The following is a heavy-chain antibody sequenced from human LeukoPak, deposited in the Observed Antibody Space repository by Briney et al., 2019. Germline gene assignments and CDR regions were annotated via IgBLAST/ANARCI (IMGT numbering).Heavy chain of an antibody. J-gene: IGHJ4*02. CDR3: ARVLARSGGSCSPIRGYFDY. D-gene: IGHD2-15*01. CDR2: INPSGGST. V-gene: IGHV1-46*03. CDR1: GYTFTSYY. Sequence: ASVKVSCKASGYTFTSYYMHWVRQAPGQGLEWMGIINPSGGSTSYAQKFQGRVTMTRDTSTSTVYMELSSLRSEDTAVYYCARVLARSGGSCSPIRGYFDYWGQGTLVTVSS.